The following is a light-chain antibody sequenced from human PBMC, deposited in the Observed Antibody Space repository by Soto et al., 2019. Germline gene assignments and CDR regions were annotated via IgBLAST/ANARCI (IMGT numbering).Light chain of an antibody. CDR2: DAS. V-gene: IGKV3-11*01. CDR1: QSINTY. J-gene: IGKJ3*01. Sequence: EIVLTQSPVTLSLSPGERATLSCRASQSINTYLTWYQQKPGQAPRLLIYDASNRATGIPARFSGSGSGTDFTLTISSLETEDFAVYYCHQRSNWPLTFGPGTKVDV. CDR3: HQRSNWPLT.